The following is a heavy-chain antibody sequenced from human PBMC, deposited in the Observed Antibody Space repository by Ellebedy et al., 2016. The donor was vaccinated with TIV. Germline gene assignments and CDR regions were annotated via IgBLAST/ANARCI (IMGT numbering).Heavy chain of an antibody. CDR1: GGSINNYY. CDR2: LYTGGIA. CDR3: ARVRFSPGWFDP. J-gene: IGHJ5*02. V-gene: IGHV4-4*07. Sequence: SETLSLTCTVSGGSINNYYWNWIRQPAGKGLEWIGRLYTGGIATYNPSLKSRVTISVDTSRNQVYLKVKSVTAADTGVYHCARVRFSPGWFDPWGQGTLVTVSS.